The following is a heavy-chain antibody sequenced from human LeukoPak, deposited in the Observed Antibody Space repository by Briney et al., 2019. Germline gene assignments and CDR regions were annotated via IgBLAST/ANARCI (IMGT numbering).Heavy chain of an antibody. CDR1: GFTFSSYG. V-gene: IGHV3-33*01. Sequence: PGGSLRLSCAASGFTFSSYGMHWVRQAPGKGLEWVAVIWYDGSNKYYADSVKGRFTISRDNSKNPLYLQMNSLRAEDTAVYYCARSSGIAVAGTIDYWGQGTLVTVSS. CDR3: ARSSGIAVAGTIDY. CDR2: IWYDGSNK. J-gene: IGHJ4*02. D-gene: IGHD6-19*01.